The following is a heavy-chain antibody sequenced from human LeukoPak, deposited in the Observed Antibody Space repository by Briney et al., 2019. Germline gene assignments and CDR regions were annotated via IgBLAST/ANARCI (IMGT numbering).Heavy chain of an antibody. CDR3: AKDLVGATTVYFDY. D-gene: IGHD1-26*01. CDR2: ISGSGGST. J-gene: IGHJ4*02. Sequence: PRGSLRLSCATSGFTFSRYEMIWVRQAPGKGLEWVSAISGSGGSTYYADSVKGRFTISRDNSKNTLYLQMNSLRAEDTAVYYCAKDLVGATTVYFDYWGQGTLVTVSS. V-gene: IGHV3-23*01. CDR1: GFTFSRYE.